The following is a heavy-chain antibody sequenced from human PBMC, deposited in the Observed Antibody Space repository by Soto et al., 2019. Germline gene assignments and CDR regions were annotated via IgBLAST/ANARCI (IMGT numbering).Heavy chain of an antibody. J-gene: IGHJ4*02. D-gene: IGHD6-13*01. CDR3: ATSIAAAESYYFDY. Sequence: PSETLSLTCAVSGGSISSSNWWSWVRQPPGKGLEWIGEIYHSGSTNYNPSLKSRVTISVDKSKNQFSLKLSSVTAADTAVYYCATSIAAAESYYFDYWGQGTLVTVSS. V-gene: IGHV4-4*02. CDR2: IYHSGST. CDR1: GGSISSSNW.